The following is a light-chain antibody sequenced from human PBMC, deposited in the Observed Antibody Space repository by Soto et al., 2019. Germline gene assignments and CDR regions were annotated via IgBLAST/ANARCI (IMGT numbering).Light chain of an antibody. CDR2: LNSDGTH. Sequence: QAVVTQSPSASASLGASVKLTCTLSSGHSSYAIAWHQQQPQKGPRYLMKLNSDGTHTKGDDIPDRFSGSSSGAERYLTISSLQSEDEADYYCQTWATGIVVFGGGTKVTVL. CDR1: SGHSSYA. CDR3: QTWATGIVV. V-gene: IGLV4-69*01. J-gene: IGLJ2*01.